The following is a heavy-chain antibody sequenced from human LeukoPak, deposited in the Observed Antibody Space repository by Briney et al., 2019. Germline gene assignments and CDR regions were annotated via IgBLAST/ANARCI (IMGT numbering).Heavy chain of an antibody. CDR1: GFTFSSYA. V-gene: IGHV3-30*04. CDR3: ARDRRDPVVGNDAFDI. CDR2: ISYDGSNK. Sequence: GGSLRLSCAASGFTFSSYAMHWVRQAPGKGLEWVAVISYDGSNKYYADSVKGRFTISRDNSKNTLYLQMNSLRAEDTAVYYCARDRRDPVVGNDAFDIWGQGTMVTVSS. D-gene: IGHD1-26*01. J-gene: IGHJ3*02.